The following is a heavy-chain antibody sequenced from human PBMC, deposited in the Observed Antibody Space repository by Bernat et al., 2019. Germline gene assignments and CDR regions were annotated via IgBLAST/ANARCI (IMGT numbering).Heavy chain of an antibody. V-gene: IGHV3-74*01. J-gene: IGHJ6*02. CDR1: GFTFSSYW. D-gene: IGHD1-26*01. CDR3: ARDGKWGDYYYYGMDV. Sequence: EVQLVESGGGLVQPGGSLRLSCAASGFTFSSYWMHWVRQAPGKGLVWVSRINSDGSSTSYADSVKGRFTISRDNAKNTLYLQMNSLRAEDTAVYYCARDGKWGDYYYYGMDVWGQGTTVTVSS. CDR2: INSDGSST.